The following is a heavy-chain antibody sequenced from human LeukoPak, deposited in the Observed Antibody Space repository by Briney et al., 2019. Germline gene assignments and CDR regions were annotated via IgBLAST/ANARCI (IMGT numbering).Heavy chain of an antibody. CDR2: ISSSSSYI. CDR1: GFTFSSYS. CDR3: ARDLPLYDSSGYSHQLGVY. D-gene: IGHD3-22*01. J-gene: IGHJ4*02. V-gene: IGHV3-21*01. Sequence: PGGSLRLSCAASGFTFSSYSMNWVHQAPGKGLEWVSSISSSSSYIYYADSVKGRFTISRDNAKNSLYLQMNSLRAEDTAVYYCARDLPLYDSSGYSHQLGVYWGQGTLVTVSS.